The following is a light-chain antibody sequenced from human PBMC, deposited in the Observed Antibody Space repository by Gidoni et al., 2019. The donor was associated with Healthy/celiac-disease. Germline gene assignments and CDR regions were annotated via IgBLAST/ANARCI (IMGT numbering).Light chain of an antibody. V-gene: IGKV1-9*01. CDR2: AAS. CDR3: QQLNSYSFT. CDR1: QGISSY. Sequence: DIQLTQSPSFLSASVGDGVTITCRASQGISSYLAWYQQKPGKAPKLLIYAASTLQSGVPSRFSGSGSGTEFTLTISSLQPEDFATYYCQQLNSYSFTFXPXTKVDIK. J-gene: IGKJ3*01.